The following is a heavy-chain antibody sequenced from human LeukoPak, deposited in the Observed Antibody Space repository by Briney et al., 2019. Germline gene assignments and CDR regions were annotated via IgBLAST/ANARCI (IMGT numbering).Heavy chain of an antibody. V-gene: IGHV5-51*01. CDR3: ARVDGAHNWIDP. Sequence: GESPKISCKASGYSFTSYWIAWVRQMPGKGLEWMGIIYPGDSDTRYSPSFQGQVTNSADKSIRTAYLQWSSLKASDTAMYYCARVDGAHNWIDPSGQGTPVSASS. J-gene: IGHJ5*02. D-gene: IGHD3-16*01. CDR2: IYPGDSDT. CDR1: GYSFTSYW.